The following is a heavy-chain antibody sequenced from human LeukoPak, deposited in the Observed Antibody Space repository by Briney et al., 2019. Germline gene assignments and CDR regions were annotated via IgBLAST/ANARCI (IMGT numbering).Heavy chain of an antibody. Sequence: SGTLSLTCAVSGGSISSSNWWSWVRQPPGKGLEWIGEIYHSGSTYYNPSLKSRVTISVDTSKNQFSLKLSSVTAADTAVYYCATSSTLPYYFDYWGQGTLVTVSS. CDR3: ATSSTLPYYFDY. CDR2: IYHSGST. V-gene: IGHV4-4*02. J-gene: IGHJ4*02. D-gene: IGHD2-2*01. CDR1: GGSISSSNW.